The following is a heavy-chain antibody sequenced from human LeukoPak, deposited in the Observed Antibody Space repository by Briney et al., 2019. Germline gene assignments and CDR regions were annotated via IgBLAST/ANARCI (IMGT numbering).Heavy chain of an antibody. CDR1: GFTFSSYS. J-gene: IGHJ4*02. V-gene: IGHV3-48*01. D-gene: IGHD3-10*01. CDR2: ISSSSSTI. Sequence: GGSLRLSCAASGFTFSSYSMNWVRQAPGKGLQWVSYISSSSSTIYYADSVKGRFTISRDNAKNSLYLQMNSLRAEDTAVYYCARALWFGETFPAYWGQGTLVTVSS. CDR3: ARALWFGETFPAY.